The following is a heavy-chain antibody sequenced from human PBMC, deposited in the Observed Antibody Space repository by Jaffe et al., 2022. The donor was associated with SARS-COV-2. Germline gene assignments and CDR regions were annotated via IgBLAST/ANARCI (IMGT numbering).Heavy chain of an antibody. CDR2: IWYDGNNK. V-gene: IGHV3-33*08. J-gene: IGHJ2*01. D-gene: IGHD1-26*01. CDR3: ARPGGNYDWYFDL. CDR1: GFTLSNSA. Sequence: QVQLVESGGGVVQPGRSLRVSCSASGFTLSNSAMHWVRQAPGKGLEWVAAIWYDGNNKYYADSVKGRFTMSRDNSKNTLYLQMDSLRPEDTAVYYCARPGGNYDWYFDLWGRGTLVSVSS.